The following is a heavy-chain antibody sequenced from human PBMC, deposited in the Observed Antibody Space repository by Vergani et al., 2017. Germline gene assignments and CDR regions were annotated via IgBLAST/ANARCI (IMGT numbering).Heavy chain of an antibody. CDR3: ARGPDYYDSSGYYWFDY. J-gene: IGHJ4*02. CDR1: GYTFTSYY. D-gene: IGHD3-22*01. V-gene: IGHV1-46*03. Sequence: QVQLVQSGAEVKKPGASVKVSCKASGYTFTSYYMHWVRQAPGQGLEWMGTINPSGGSTSYAQKFQGRVTMTRDTSTSTVYMELSSLRSEDTAVYYCARGPDYYDSSGYYWFDYWGQGTLVTVSS. CDR2: INPSGGST.